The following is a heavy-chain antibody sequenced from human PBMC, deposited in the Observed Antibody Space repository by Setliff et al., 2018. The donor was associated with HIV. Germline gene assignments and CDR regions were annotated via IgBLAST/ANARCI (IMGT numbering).Heavy chain of an antibody. D-gene: IGHD3-3*01. Sequence: SETLSLTCTVSTDSFSNRGFYWGWVRQPPGRGLEWIGSVYYSGSTYYNPSLKSRVTISVDTSKNQSSLKLTSMTAADTAVYYCARSQPDTIFGVVVFDSWGQGTLVTVSS. CDR3: ARSQPDTIFGVVVFDS. CDR2: VYYSGST. V-gene: IGHV4-39*01. CDR1: TDSFSNRGFY. J-gene: IGHJ4*02.